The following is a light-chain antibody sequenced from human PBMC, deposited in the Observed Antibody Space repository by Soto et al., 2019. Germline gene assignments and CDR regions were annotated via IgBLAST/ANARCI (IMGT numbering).Light chain of an antibody. CDR3: NSYTSTFTWV. J-gene: IGLJ2*01. CDR1: SSDVGGHNF. V-gene: IGLV2-14*01. CDR2: EVT. Sequence: QSALTQPASVSGSPGQSITISCTGTSSDVGGHNFVSWYQQHPGKAPKLMIYEVTNRPSGVSDRFSGSKSGNTASQTISGLQAEDEADYYCNSYTSTFTWVFGGGTKVTVL.